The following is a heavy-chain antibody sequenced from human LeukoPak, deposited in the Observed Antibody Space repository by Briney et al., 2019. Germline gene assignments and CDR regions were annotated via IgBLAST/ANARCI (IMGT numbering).Heavy chain of an antibody. CDR3: ATATSRGYSSSWVNWFDP. D-gene: IGHD6-13*01. CDR1: GYTLTELS. Sequence: GASVKVSCKVSGYTLTELSMHWVRQAPGKGLEWMGGFDPEDGETIYAQKFQGRVTMTEDTSTDTAYMELSSLRSEDTAVYYCATATSRGYSSSWVNWFDPWGQGTLVTVSS. CDR2: FDPEDGET. V-gene: IGHV1-24*01. J-gene: IGHJ5*02.